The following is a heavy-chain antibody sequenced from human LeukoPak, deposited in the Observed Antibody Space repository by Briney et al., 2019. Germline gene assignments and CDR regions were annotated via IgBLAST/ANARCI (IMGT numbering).Heavy chain of an antibody. CDR1: GFTFSSYW. J-gene: IGHJ2*01. D-gene: IGHD2-2*01. V-gene: IGHV3-7*02. Sequence: GGSLRLSCAASGFTFSSYWMSWVRQTPGTGLEWVANIKQDGSEKYYVDSVKGRFTISRDNAKNSLYLQMNSLRGEDTAVYYCAKVLVGTSGFYWCFDLWGRGTLVTVSS. CDR3: AKVLVGTSGFYWCFDL. CDR2: IKQDGSEK.